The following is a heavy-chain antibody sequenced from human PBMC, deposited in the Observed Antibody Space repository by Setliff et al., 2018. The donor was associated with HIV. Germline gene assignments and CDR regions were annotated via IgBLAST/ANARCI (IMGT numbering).Heavy chain of an antibody. V-gene: IGHV3-7*01. Sequence: GGSLRLSCAVSGFIFRNYWMTWVRQAPGRGLEWVASINQDESEKYYVDSAKGRFTISRDNAQNSLYLQMNSLGAEDTAVYYCAGIPPQRLLGYFDNWGQGTLVTVSS. J-gene: IGHJ4*02. CDR1: GFIFRNYW. CDR3: AGIPPQRLLGYFDN. CDR2: INQDESEK. D-gene: IGHD6-19*01.